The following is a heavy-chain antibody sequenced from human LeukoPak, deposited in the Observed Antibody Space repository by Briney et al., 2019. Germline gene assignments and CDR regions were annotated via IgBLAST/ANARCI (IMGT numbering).Heavy chain of an antibody. J-gene: IGHJ4*02. D-gene: IGHD2-2*01. V-gene: IGHV3-33*01. CDR3: ARDMGTSYVDY. Sequence: PGGSLRLSCAASGFTFSSYGMHWVRQAPDKGLEWVAVIWYDGSNKYYADSVKGRFTISRDNSKNTLYLQMNSLRAEDTAVYYCARDMGTSYVDYWGQGTLVTVSS. CDR1: GFTFSSYG. CDR2: IWYDGSNK.